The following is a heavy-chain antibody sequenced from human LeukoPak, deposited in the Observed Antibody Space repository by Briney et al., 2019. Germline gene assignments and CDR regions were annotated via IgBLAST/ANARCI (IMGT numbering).Heavy chain of an antibody. D-gene: IGHD4-23*01. CDR2: ITTSGGDS. V-gene: IGHV3-21*01. CDR3: ARGRPHGNDY. Sequence: GGSLRLSCEASGFIFSSYAMNWVRQAPGKGLEWVSSITTSGGDSFYAYSVKGRITISRDNAKNSLYLQMNSLRVEDTAVYYCARGRPHGNDYWGQGTLVTVSS. CDR1: GFIFSSYA. J-gene: IGHJ4*02.